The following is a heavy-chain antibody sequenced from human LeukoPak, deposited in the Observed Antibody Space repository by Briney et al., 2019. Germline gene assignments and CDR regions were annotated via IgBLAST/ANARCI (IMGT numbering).Heavy chain of an antibody. CDR2: IRSSSSYT. Sequence: GGSLRLFCAASGFTFSDFYMSWIRQAPGKGLEWVSYIRSSSSYTINADAVKGRFTISRDNASNSLYLQMNSLRAEDTAVYYCARASSQYYYYYAMDVWGQGTTVTVSS. J-gene: IGHJ6*02. CDR1: GFTFSDFY. D-gene: IGHD6-13*01. V-gene: IGHV3-11*05. CDR3: ARASSQYYYYYAMDV.